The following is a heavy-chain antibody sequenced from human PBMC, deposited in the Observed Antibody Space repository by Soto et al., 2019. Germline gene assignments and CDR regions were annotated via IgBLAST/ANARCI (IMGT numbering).Heavy chain of an antibody. CDR1: GFPSGDYR. Sequence: GGCLRVSCFASGFPSGDYRLRWVRHASGTGLEWVGRIKSKTDGGTTDYAAPVKGRFTISRDDSKNTLYLQMNSLKTEDTAVYYCTALSSSWPLPPLWDYWGQGTLVTASS. J-gene: IGHJ4*02. V-gene: IGHV3-15*01. D-gene: IGHD6-13*01. CDR3: TALSSSWPLPPLWDY. CDR2: IKSKTDGGTT.